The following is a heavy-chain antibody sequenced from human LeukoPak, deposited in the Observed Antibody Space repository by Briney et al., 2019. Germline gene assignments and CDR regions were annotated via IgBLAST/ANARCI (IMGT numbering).Heavy chain of an antibody. CDR2: INHSGST. CDR3: ARGRGRYYYDSSGYYY. D-gene: IGHD3-22*01. CDR1: GGSFSGYY. J-gene: IGHJ4*02. V-gene: IGHV4-34*01. Sequence: SETLSLTCAVYGGSFSGYYWSWISQPPGKGLEWIGEINHSGSTNYNPSLKSRVTISVDTSKNQFSLKLSSVTAADTAVYYCARGRGRYYYDSSGYYYWGQGTLVTVSS.